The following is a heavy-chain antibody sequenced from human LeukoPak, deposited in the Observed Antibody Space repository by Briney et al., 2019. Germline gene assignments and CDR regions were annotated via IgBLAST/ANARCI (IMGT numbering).Heavy chain of an antibody. CDR1: GFTFSSYS. D-gene: IGHD5-12*01. J-gene: IGHJ4*02. Sequence: PGGSLRLSCAASGFTFSSYSMNWVRQAPGKGLEWVSSISSSSSYIYYADSVKGRFTISRDNAKNSLYLQMNSLRAEDTAVYYCARDRGGYEGMYYFDYWGQGTLVTVSS. CDR3: ARDRGGYEGMYYFDY. CDR2: ISSSSSYI. V-gene: IGHV3-21*01.